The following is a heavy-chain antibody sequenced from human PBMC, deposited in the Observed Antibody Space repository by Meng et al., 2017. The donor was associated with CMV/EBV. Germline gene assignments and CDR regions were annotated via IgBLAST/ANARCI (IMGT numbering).Heavy chain of an antibody. CDR2: ISSSSYI. CDR3: ARVWGKGGYYYYGMDV. D-gene: IGHD7-27*01. J-gene: IGHJ6*02. Sequence: GESLKISCAASGFTFSSYSMNWVRQAPGKGLEWVSSISSSSYIYYADSVKGRFTISRDNAKNSLYLQMNSLRAEDTAVYYCARVWGKGGYYYYGMDVWGQGTTVTV. CDR1: GFTFSSYS. V-gene: IGHV3-21*01.